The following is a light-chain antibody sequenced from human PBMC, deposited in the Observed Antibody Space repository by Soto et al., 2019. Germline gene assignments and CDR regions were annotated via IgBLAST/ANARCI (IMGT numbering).Light chain of an antibody. V-gene: IGLV2-23*02. CDR3: CSYAGGTTFVV. Sequence: QSALTQPASVSGSPGQSITISCTGTSSDVGSYDLVSWYQQHPGKAPKLMIYEDIRRPSGISNRFSGSKSGNTASLTISGLQAEDGADYYCCSYAGGTTFVVFGGGTQLTVL. CDR2: EDI. J-gene: IGLJ3*02. CDR1: SSDVGSYDL.